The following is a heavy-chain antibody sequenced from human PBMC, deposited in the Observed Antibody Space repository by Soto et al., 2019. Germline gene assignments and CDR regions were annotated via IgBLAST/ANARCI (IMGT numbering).Heavy chain of an antibody. V-gene: IGHV1-69*02. CDR2: IISILGIA. CDR3: ASSRGDYGY. Sequence: QVQLVQSGAEVKKPGSSVKVSCKASGGTFSSYTISWVRQAPGQGLEWMGRIISILGIANYAQKFQGRVTITADKSTSTAYMELSSLRSEDTAVYYCASSRGDYGYWGQGTLVTVSS. CDR1: GGTFSSYT. J-gene: IGHJ4*02. D-gene: IGHD4-17*01.